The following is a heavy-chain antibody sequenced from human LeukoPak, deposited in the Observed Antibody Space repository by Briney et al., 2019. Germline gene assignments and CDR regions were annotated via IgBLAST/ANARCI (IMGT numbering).Heavy chain of an antibody. Sequence: GGSLRLSCAASGFTFSDYYMTWIRQAPGKGLEWVSYISSSARTIYYADSVKGRFTISRDNAKNSLFLQMNSLRAEDTAVYYCARAPPGEVSATTDYWGQGTLVTVSS. CDR3: ARAPPGEVSATTDY. V-gene: IGHV3-11*01. J-gene: IGHJ4*02. CDR2: ISSSARTI. D-gene: IGHD2-15*01. CDR1: GFTFSDYY.